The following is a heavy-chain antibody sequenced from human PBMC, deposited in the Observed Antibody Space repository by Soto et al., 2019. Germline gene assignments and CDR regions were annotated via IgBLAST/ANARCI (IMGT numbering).Heavy chain of an antibody. J-gene: IGHJ4*02. CDR1: GGSISSSGYY. D-gene: IGHD3-22*01. CDR2: IYYSGST. Sequence: SETLSLTCTVSGGSISSSGYYWGWIRQPPGKGLEWIASIYYSGSTNYNPSLKSRVTISVDTSKNQFSLKLSSVTAADTAVYYCARVSHYYDSSGYLVDYWGQGTLVTVSS. CDR3: ARVSHYYDSSGYLVDY. V-gene: IGHV4-39*07.